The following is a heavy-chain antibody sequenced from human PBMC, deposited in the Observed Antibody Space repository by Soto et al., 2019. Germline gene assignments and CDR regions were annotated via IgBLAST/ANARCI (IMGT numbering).Heavy chain of an antibody. J-gene: IGHJ4*02. CDR1: GFIFSKYS. CDR2: ISSNSVTI. D-gene: IGHD1-26*01. V-gene: IGHV3-48*02. CDR3: AREGILGTRSFDY. Sequence: PGGSLRLSCGASGFIFSKYSMNWVRQAPGKGLEWLSYISSNSVTIYYADSVRGRFTTFRDNAKNSLYLQMNSLRDEDTAVYYCAREGILGTRSFDYWGQGALVTVSS.